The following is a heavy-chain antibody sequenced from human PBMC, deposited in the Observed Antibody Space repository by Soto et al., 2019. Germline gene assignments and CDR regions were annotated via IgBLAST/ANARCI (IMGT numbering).Heavy chain of an antibody. D-gene: IGHD6-6*01. CDR1: SGSISSSNW. CDR3: AREEGSSSSKYNWFDP. CDR2: IYHSGST. Sequence: PSETLSLTCAVSSGSISSSNWWSWVRQPPGKGLEWIGEIYHSGSTNYNPSLKSRVTISVDKSKNQFSLKLSSVTAADTAVYYCAREEGSSSSKYNWFDPWGQGTLVTVSS. J-gene: IGHJ5*02. V-gene: IGHV4-4*02.